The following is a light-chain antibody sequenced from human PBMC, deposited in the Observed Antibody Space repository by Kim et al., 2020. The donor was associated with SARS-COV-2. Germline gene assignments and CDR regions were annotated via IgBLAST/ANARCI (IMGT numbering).Light chain of an antibody. CDR1: YNN. Sequence: YNNRSLYQHHPGQAPQLMLCDVRKRPSGVSNRVSGSKSGNTAFLTISGLQTEDEADYYCSSYTSSNTLLFGGGTQLTVL. CDR2: DVR. V-gene: IGLV2-14*03. CDR3: SSYTSSNTLL. J-gene: IGLJ2*01.